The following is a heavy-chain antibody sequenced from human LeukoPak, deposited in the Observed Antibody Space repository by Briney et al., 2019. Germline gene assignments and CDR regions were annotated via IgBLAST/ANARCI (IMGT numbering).Heavy chain of an antibody. V-gene: IGHV3-74*01. CDR2: INTDGSST. D-gene: IGHD6-19*01. CDR1: GFTFSSYW. CDR3: AKVWYSSDYDAFDI. Sequence: GGSLRLSCAASGFTFSSYWMHWVRQAPGKGLVWVSRINTDGSSTTYADSVKGRFTISRDNAKNSLYLQMNSLRAEDTALYYCAKVWYSSDYDAFDIWGQGTMVTVSS. J-gene: IGHJ3*02.